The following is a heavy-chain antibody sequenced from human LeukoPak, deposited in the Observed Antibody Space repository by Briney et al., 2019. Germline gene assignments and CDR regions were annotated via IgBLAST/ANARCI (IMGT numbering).Heavy chain of an antibody. J-gene: IGHJ6*03. D-gene: IGHD3-3*01. Sequence: SVKVSCKASGGTFSSYAISWVRQAPGQGLEWMGGIIPIFGTANYAQKFQGRVTITTDESTSTAYMELSGLRSEDTAVYYCARVTRDFWSGYLDYYYYMDVWGKGTTVTVSS. CDR2: IIPIFGTA. CDR3: ARVTRDFWSGYLDYYYYMDV. CDR1: GGTFSSYA. V-gene: IGHV1-69*05.